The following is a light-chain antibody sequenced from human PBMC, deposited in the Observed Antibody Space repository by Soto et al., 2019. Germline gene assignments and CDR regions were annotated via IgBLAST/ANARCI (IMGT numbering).Light chain of an antibody. J-gene: IGLJ1*01. V-gene: IGLV2-14*01. Sequence: QSVLTQPASVSGSPGQAITISCTATSRDIGSFNYSSWYQTQPGKAPKPTISRFTTQPSRVSTRFSCSKSGNTDCLTISRLQAEHEADYYCSSSTRYSTPYVFGTWTKVTVL. CDR1: SRDIGSFNY. CDR3: SSSTRYSTPYV. CDR2: RFT.